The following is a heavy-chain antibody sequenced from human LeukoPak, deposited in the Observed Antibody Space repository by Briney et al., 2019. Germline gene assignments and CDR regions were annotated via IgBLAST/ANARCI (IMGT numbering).Heavy chain of an antibody. CDR2: INHSGST. V-gene: IGHV4-34*01. CDR1: GGSFSGYY. J-gene: IGHJ6*03. CDR3: ARGRGYCSSTSCYARYYYYYYYMDV. Sequence: SETLSLTCAVYGGSFSGYYWSWTRQPPGKGLEWIGEINHSGSTNYNPSLKSRVTISVDTSKNQFSLKLSSVTAADTAVYYCARGRGYCSSTSCYARYYYYYYYMDVWGKGTTVTVSS. D-gene: IGHD2-2*01.